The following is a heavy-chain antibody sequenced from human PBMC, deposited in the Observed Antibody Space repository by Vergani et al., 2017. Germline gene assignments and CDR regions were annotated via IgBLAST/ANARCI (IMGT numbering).Heavy chain of an antibody. D-gene: IGHD2-21*02. J-gene: IGHJ6*02. CDR1: GYTFTSYD. V-gene: IGHV1-69*09. CDR3: ARDPRGYGGDPEDYYYGMDV. Sequence: QVPLVQSGAAVKTPGASVTVSCKASGYTFTSYDINWVRQATGQGLEWLGRIIPVLGKTKYAQDFQGRLTITADTSTSTAYMELTSLRSQDTAVYYCARDPRGYGGDPEDYYYGMDVWGQGTLVAVSS. CDR2: IIPVLGKT.